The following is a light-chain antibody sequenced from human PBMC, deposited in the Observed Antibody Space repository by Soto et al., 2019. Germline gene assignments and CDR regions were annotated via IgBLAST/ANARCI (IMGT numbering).Light chain of an antibody. CDR1: QSVKSSN. CDR3: QQYVTSLT. Sequence: VLSQSPGTQSLRQWVIATQSRRASQSVKSSNLAWYKQKPGQAPRLLIHGAFRRATGIPDRFSGSGSGTDFTRTISRLEADDFAVYYCQQYVTSLTFGGGTKVDIK. V-gene: IGKV3-20*01. CDR2: GAF. J-gene: IGKJ4*01.